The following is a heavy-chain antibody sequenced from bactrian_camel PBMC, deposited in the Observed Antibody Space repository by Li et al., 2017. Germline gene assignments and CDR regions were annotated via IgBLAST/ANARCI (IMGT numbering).Heavy chain of an antibody. V-gene: IGHV3S53*01. CDR3: SADQPESEYGANCQPEYEYVH. J-gene: IGHJ4*01. D-gene: IGHD6*01. CDR1: EIFYSV. Sequence: HVQLVESGGGTVNSGGSLRLSCSASEIFYSVGWFRQAPGKEREGVAHIFGKSRTFYAESVKGRFTVSRDKDEYVVHLEMNNLEPDDTAMYYCSADQPESEYGANCQPEYEYVHWGHGTQVTVS. CDR2: IFGKSRT.